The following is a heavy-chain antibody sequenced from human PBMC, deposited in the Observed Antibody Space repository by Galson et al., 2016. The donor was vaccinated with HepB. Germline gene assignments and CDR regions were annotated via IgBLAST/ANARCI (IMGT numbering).Heavy chain of an antibody. V-gene: IGHV6-1*01. CDR2: TYYRSKWYN. Sequence: ISGDSVSSNSAAWTWIRQSPLRGLEWLGRTYYRSKWYNDYAVSVKSRISIHPDTSKNQSSLQLNSVTPEDTAVYYCARVRCSTFRCQNWFDPWGQGTLVTVSS. CDR3: ARVRCSTFRCQNWFDP. J-gene: IGHJ5*02. CDR1: GDSVSSNSAA. D-gene: IGHD2/OR15-2a*01.